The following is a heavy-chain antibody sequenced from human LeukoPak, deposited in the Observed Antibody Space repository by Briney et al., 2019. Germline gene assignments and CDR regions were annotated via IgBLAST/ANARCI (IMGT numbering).Heavy chain of an antibody. D-gene: IGHD4-23*01. CDR2: IYHSGST. CDR1: GGSISSGDYY. J-gene: IGHJ3*02. CDR3: ARSGNDAFDI. Sequence: SETLSLTRTVSGGSISSGDYYWSWIRQPPGKGLEWIGYIYHSGSTYYNPSLKSRVTISVDRSKNQFSLKLSSVTAADTAVYYCARSGNDAFDIWGQGTMVTVSS. V-gene: IGHV4-30-2*01.